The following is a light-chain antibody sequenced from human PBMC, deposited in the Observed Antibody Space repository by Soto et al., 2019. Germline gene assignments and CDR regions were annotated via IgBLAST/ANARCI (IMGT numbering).Light chain of an antibody. CDR3: QTWGTGFKF. CDR2: LNNDGSH. CDR1: SGHSSYY. Sequence: QLVLTQSPSASASLGDSVKITCTLSSGHSSYYIAWHQKQPGKGPRYLLDLNNDGSHTKGDGIPDRFSGSSSGADRYLIIPKLQSEDEADYYCQTWGTGFKFFGGGTKLTVL. V-gene: IGLV4-69*01. J-gene: IGLJ2*01.